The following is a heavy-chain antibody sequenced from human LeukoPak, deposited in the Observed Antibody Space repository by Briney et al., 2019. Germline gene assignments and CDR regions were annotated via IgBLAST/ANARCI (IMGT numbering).Heavy chain of an antibody. J-gene: IGHJ1*01. CDR2: ISGSGGST. CDR1: GFTFSSYA. D-gene: IGHD3-22*01. Sequence: GGSLRLACAASGFTFSSYAMGWVRQAPGKGLEWVSAISGSGGSTYYADSGKGRFTISRDNSKNTLYLQMNSLRAEDTAVYYCAKVAMIVVVITTGYFQHWGQGTLVTVSS. CDR3: AKVAMIVVVITTGYFQH. V-gene: IGHV3-23*01.